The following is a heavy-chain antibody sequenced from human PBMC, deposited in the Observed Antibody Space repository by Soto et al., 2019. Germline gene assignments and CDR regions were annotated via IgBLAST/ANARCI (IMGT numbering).Heavy chain of an antibody. CDR2: IYHSGST. CDR1: GGSISSGGYS. CDR3: ARVERIFGVFYGMDV. J-gene: IGHJ6*02. V-gene: IGHV4-30-2*01. Sequence: PSETLSLTCAVSGGSISSGGYSWSWIRQPPGKGLEWIGYIYHSGSTYYNPSLKSRVTISVDRSKNQFSLKLSSVTAADTAVYYCARVERIFGVFYGMDVWGQGTTVTVSS. D-gene: IGHD3-3*01.